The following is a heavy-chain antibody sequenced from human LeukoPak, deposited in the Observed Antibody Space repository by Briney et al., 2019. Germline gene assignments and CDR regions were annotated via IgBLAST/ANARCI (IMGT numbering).Heavy chain of an antibody. V-gene: IGHV1-2*02. J-gene: IGHJ4*02. Sequence: ASVKVSCKASGYTFTGYYMHWVRQAPGQGLEWMGWINPNSGGTNYAQKFQGRVTMTRDTSISTAYMELSRLRSDDTAVYYCARQRLLSSPTDYWGQGTLVTVSS. CDR3: ARQRLLSSPTDY. CDR1: GYTFTGYY. D-gene: IGHD3-3*01. CDR2: INPNSGGT.